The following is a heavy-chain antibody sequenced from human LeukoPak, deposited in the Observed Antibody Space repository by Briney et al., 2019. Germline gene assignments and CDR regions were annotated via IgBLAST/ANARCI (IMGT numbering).Heavy chain of an antibody. V-gene: IGHV4-39*01. Sequence: PSETLSLTCTVSGGSISSSSYYWGWIRQPPGKGLEWIGSIYYSGSTYYNPSLKSRVTISVDTSKNQFSLKLSSVTAADTAVYYCARGGRVAATLNYWGQGTLVTVSS. CDR2: IYYSGST. CDR1: GGSISSSSYY. CDR3: ARGGRVAATLNY. J-gene: IGHJ4*02. D-gene: IGHD2-15*01.